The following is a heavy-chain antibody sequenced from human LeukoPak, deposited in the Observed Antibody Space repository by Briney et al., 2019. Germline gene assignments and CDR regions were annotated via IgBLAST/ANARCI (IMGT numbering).Heavy chain of an antibody. J-gene: IGHJ4*02. D-gene: IGHD2-8*01. Sequence: RGGSLRLSCAASGFTFDDYGMSWVRQPPGKGLEWVSGINRNGGSTDYADSVKGRFTISRDSAKNSHFLQMNSLRVEDTALYYCARGFRNGPFDCWGQGTLVTVSS. CDR2: INRNGGST. CDR1: GFTFDDYG. CDR3: ARGFRNGPFDC. V-gene: IGHV3-20*04.